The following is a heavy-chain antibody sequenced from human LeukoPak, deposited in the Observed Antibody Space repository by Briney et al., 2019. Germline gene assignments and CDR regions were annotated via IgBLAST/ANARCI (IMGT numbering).Heavy chain of an antibody. CDR1: GYTFTSYD. J-gene: IGHJ4*02. CDR3: ARGLDYYGSGSYLND. CDR2: IIPIFGTA. D-gene: IGHD3-10*01. Sequence: ASVKVSCKASGYTFTSYDISWVRQAPGQGLEWMGRIIPIFGTANYAQKFQGRVTITTDESTSTAYMELSSLRSEDTAVYYCARGLDYYGSGSYLNDWGQGTLVTVSS. V-gene: IGHV1-69*05.